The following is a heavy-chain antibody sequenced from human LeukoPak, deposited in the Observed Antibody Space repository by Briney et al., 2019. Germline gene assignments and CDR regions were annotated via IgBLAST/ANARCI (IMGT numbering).Heavy chain of an antibody. CDR2: INPNSGGT. J-gene: IGHJ4*02. CDR1: GYTFTGYY. CDR3: ARGHSRLGFDY. V-gene: IGHV1-2*06. D-gene: IGHD3-16*01. Sequence: ASVKVSCKASGYTFTGYYIHWVRQAPGQGLEWMGRINPNSGGTDYAQKFQGRVTMTRDTSVSTAYMELSRLRSDDKAVYYCARGHSRLGFDYWGQGTLVTVSS.